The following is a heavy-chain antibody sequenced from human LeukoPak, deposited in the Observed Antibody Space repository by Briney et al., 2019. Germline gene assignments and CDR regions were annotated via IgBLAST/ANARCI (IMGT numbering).Heavy chain of an antibody. J-gene: IGHJ4*02. V-gene: IGHV3-21*01. D-gene: IGHD5-24*01. CDR3: ARAGGDGYKYFDY. CDR1: GFTFSSYS. CDR2: ISSSSSYI. Sequence: GGSLRLSCAASGFTFSSYSMNWVGQAPGKGLEWVSSISSSSSYIYYADSVKGRFTISRDNAKNSLYLQMNSLRAEDTAVYYCARAGGDGYKYFDYWGQGTLVTVSS.